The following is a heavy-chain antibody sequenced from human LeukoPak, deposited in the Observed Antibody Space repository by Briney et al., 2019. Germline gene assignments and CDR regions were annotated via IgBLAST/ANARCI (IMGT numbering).Heavy chain of an antibody. D-gene: IGHD3-22*01. CDR1: GFTFSSYA. CDR2: ISYDGSNK. J-gene: IGHJ6*02. V-gene: IGHV3-30*04. Sequence: PGRSLRHSCAASGFTFSSYAMHWVRQAPGKGLEWVAVISYDGSNKYYADSVKGRFTISRDNSKNTLYLQMNSLRAEDTAVYYCAREVRSSGFSYPGMDVWGQGTTVTVSS. CDR3: AREVRSSGFSYPGMDV.